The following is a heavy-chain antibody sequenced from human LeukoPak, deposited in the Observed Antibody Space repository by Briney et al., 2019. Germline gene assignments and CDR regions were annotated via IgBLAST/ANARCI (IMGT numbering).Heavy chain of an antibody. V-gene: IGHV1-2*02. CDR1: GYTFTGYY. Sequence: ASVKVSCKASGYTFTGYYMHWVRQAPGQGLEWMGWINPNRGGTNYAQTFQGRVTMTRETSISTAYIELSRLRSDDTAVYYCARDLMVRGAPRPDVWGKGTTVTVSS. D-gene: IGHD3-10*01. CDR3: ARDLMVRGAPRPDV. CDR2: INPNRGGT. J-gene: IGHJ6*04.